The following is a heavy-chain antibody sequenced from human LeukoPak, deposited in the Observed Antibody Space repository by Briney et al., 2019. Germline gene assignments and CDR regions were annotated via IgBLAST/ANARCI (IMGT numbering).Heavy chain of an antibody. J-gene: IGHJ4*02. Sequence: PGRSLRLSCAASGFTFDDYAMHWVRQAPGKGLEWVSGISWNSGSIGYADSVKGRFTISRDNAKNSLYLQMNSLRAEDTALYYCAKDNYYDSSGYFDYWGQGTLVTASS. D-gene: IGHD3-22*01. CDR3: AKDNYYDSSGYFDY. CDR1: GFTFDDYA. CDR2: ISWNSGSI. V-gene: IGHV3-9*01.